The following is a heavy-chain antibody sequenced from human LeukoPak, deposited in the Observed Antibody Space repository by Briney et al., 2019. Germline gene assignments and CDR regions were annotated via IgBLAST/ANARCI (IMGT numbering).Heavy chain of an antibody. J-gene: IGHJ3*02. Sequence: PSETLSLTCAVYGGSFSGYYWSWIRQPPGKGLEWIGEINHSGSTNYNPSLKSRVTISVDTSKNQFSLKLSSVTAADTAVYYCAREEQYLGAFDIWGQGTMVTVSS. D-gene: IGHD1/OR15-1a*01. CDR1: GGSFSGYY. V-gene: IGHV4-34*01. CDR3: AREEQYLGAFDI. CDR2: INHSGST.